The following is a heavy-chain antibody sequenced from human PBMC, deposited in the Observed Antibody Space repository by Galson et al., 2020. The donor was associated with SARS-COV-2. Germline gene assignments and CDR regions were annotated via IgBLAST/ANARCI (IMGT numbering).Heavy chain of an antibody. CDR3: ARDPSDDYVWGSYMDV. J-gene: IGHJ6*02. CDR1: GFTFSSYG. Sequence: GGSLRLSCAASGFTFSSYGMHWVRQAPGKGLEWVAVIWYDGSNKYYADSVKGRFTISRDNSKNTLYLQMNSLRAEDTAVYYCARDPSDDYVWGSYMDVWGQGTTVTVSS. CDR2: IWYDGSNK. V-gene: IGHV3-33*01. D-gene: IGHD3-16*01.